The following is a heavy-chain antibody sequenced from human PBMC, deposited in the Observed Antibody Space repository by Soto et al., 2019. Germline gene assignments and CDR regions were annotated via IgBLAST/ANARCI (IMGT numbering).Heavy chain of an antibody. CDR2: ISGSGAGT. D-gene: IGHD3-3*01. Sequence: LRLSCTASGFTFISSAMSWVRQAPGRGLEWVSGISGSGAGTYYADSVKGRFTISRDNSKNTLYLQMSGLRAEDAAVYYCAKGPTVFGAVISFDYYYGMYVWGQGTPVTVSS. V-gene: IGHV3-23*01. J-gene: IGHJ6*02. CDR1: GFTFISSA. CDR3: AKGPTVFGAVISFDYYYGMYV.